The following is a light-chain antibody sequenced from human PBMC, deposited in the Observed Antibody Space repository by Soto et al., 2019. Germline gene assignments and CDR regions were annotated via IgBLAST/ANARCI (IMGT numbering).Light chain of an antibody. CDR2: EVS. CDR3: SSYAGSNNPVI. J-gene: IGLJ2*01. V-gene: IGLV2-8*01. Sequence: QSVLTQPPSASGSPGQSVTISCTGTSSDVGGYNYVSWYQQHPGKAPKFLIFEVSRRPSGVPDRFSGSKSGNTASLTVSGPQADDEADYYCSSYAGSNNPVIFGGGTKLTVL. CDR1: SSDVGGYNY.